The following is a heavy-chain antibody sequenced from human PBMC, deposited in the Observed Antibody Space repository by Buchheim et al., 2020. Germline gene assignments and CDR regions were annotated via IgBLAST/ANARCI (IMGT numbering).Heavy chain of an antibody. J-gene: IGHJ4*02. V-gene: IGHV1-69*01. D-gene: IGHD3-22*01. CDR2: IIPIFGTA. Sequence: QVQLVQSGAEVKKPGSSVKVSCKASGGTFSSYAISWVRQAPGQGLEWMGGIIPIFGTAHYAQKFQGRVTITADESTSTAYKDSTRLRSEDTAVYYCARDLDSSGSMDDYWCQGTL. CDR3: ARDLDSSGSMDDY. CDR1: GGTFSSYA.